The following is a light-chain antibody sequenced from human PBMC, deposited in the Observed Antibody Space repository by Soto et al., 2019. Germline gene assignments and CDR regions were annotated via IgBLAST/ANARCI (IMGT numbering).Light chain of an antibody. Sequence: QSVLTQPPSVSAAPGQKVTISCSGSSSNIGNNYVSWYQQLPGAAPKLLIDDNDKRPSGIPDRFSGSKSGTSATLGITGLQTGDEGDYFCGTWDSSLRVVVFGGGTKVTVL. J-gene: IGLJ2*01. CDR2: DND. V-gene: IGLV1-51*01. CDR3: GTWDSSLRVVV. CDR1: SSNIGNNY.